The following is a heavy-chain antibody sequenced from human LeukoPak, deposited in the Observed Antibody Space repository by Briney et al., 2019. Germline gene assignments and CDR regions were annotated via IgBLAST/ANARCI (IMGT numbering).Heavy chain of an antibody. CDR1: GFTFSSYG. J-gene: IGHJ4*02. Sequence: SGGSLRLSCAASGFTFSSYGMHWVRQAPGKGLEWAAVISYDGSNKYYADSVKGRFTISRDNSKNTLYLQVNSLRAEDTAVYYCAKGGFSGWSLFFDYWGQGTLVTVSS. CDR3: AKGGFSGWSLFFDY. CDR2: ISYDGSNK. V-gene: IGHV3-30*18. D-gene: IGHD6-19*01.